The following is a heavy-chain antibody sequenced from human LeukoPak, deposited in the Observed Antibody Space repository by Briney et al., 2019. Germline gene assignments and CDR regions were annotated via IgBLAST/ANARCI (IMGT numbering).Heavy chain of an antibody. CDR1: GGSISSGGNY. CDR3: ARVDPTDGYSGYYFDY. D-gene: IGHD5-12*01. V-gene: IGHV4-31*03. CDR2: IYYSGST. J-gene: IGHJ4*02. Sequence: QTLSLTCTVSGGSISSGGNYWSWIRQYSGKGLEWIGYIYYSGSTYYNPSLKSRVTISVDTSKNQFSLKLSSVTAADTAVYYCARVDPTDGYSGYYFDYWGQGTLVTVSS.